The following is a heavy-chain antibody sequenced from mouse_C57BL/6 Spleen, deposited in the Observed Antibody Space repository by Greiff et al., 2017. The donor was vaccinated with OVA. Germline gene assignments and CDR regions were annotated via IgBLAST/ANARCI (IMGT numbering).Heavy chain of an antibody. CDR1: GYTFTSYW. D-gene: IGHD2-3*01. V-gene: IGHV1-55*01. CDR3: ARGRGFYDGYLDY. CDR2: IYPGSGST. J-gene: IGHJ2*01. Sequence: QVQLQQPGAELVKPGALVKMSCKASGYTFTSYWITWVKQRPGQGLEWIGDIYPGSGSTNYNEKFKSKATLTVDTSSSTAYMQLSSLTSEDSAVYYCARGRGFYDGYLDYWGQGTTLTVSS.